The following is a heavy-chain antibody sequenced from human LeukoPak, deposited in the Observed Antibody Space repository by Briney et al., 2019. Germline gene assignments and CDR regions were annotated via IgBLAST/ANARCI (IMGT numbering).Heavy chain of an antibody. CDR3: ARDFGYSYGIHSGFDS. J-gene: IGHJ4*02. V-gene: IGHV1-18*01. D-gene: IGHD5-18*01. CDR2: ISAYNGNT. Sequence: ASVKVSCKASGYTFTNYGISWVRRAPGQGLEWMGWISAYNGNTHYAQELQGRVTVTTDTSTSTAYMEVRSLRSDDTAVYYCARDFGYSYGIHSGFDSWGQGTQVTVSS. CDR1: GYTFTNYG.